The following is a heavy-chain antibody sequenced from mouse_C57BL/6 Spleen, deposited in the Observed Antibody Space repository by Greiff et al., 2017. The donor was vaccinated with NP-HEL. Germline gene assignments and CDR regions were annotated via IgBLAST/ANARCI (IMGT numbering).Heavy chain of an antibody. CDR1: GYSFTSYY. CDR3: AREGDGNYGGFAY. J-gene: IGHJ3*01. V-gene: IGHV1-66*01. CDR2: IYPGSGNT. Sequence: QVQLKESGPELVKPGASVKISCKASGYSFTSYYIHWVKQRPGQGLEWIGWIYPGSGNTKYNEKFKGKATLTADTSSSTAYMQLSSLTSEDSAVYYCAREGDGNYGGFAYWGQGTLVTVSA. D-gene: IGHD2-1*01.